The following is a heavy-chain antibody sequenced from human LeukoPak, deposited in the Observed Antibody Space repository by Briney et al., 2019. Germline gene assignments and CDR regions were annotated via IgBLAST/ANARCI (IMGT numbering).Heavy chain of an antibody. V-gene: IGHV4-59*12. CDR2: IYYSGST. Sequence: SETLSLTCTVSGGSISSYYWNWIRQPPGKGLEWIGYIYYSGSTNYNPSLKSRVTISVDTSKNQFSLKLSSVTAADTAVYYCARERTGRYYFDYWGQGTLVTVSS. CDR1: GGSISSYY. CDR3: ARERTGRYYFDY. J-gene: IGHJ4*02.